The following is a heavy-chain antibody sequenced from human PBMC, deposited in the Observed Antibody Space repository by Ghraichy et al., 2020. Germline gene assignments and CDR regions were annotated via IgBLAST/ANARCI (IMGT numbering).Heavy chain of an antibody. CDR1: GFVFHKTW. D-gene: IGHD2-2*01. CDR2: TNDDAKEK. CDR3: VRDTSHGAIDY. Sequence: GSLRLSCEASGFVFHKTWMGWVRQAPGKGLEWVAITNDDAKEKYYADAVKGRFTISRDNARQTLYVQMNSLRVDDTAVYYCVRDTSHGAIDYWGQGTLVSVSS. J-gene: IGHJ4*02. V-gene: IGHV3-7*03.